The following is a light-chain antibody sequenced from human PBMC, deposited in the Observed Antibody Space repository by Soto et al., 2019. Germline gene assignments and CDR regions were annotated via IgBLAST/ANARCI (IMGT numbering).Light chain of an antibody. Sequence: EIVLTQSPGTLSLSPGQRVTLSCRASQSVMNRFLAWYQQKTGQAPRLLIYGPSIRAAGIPERFSGSGSGTDFTLTISRLEPEDFAVYYCLQYDSSRTFGQGTKVDMK. V-gene: IGKV3-20*01. CDR1: QSVMNRF. CDR2: GPS. J-gene: IGKJ1*01. CDR3: LQYDSSRT.